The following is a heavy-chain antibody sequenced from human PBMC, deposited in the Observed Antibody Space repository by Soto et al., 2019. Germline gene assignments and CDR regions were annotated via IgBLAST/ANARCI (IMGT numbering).Heavy chain of an antibody. J-gene: IGHJ3*01. CDR1: GFSFSNYF. Sequence: QVQLVESGGGVVQPGDSLKLSCAASGFSFSNYFMHWVRQAPGKGLEWLAGIWFDGGSEFHADSLKGRLTLSRDTSSKTLYMEMSSLRAEDTAVYYCAKESDTFDVWGQGTMVTVSS. CDR3: AKESDTFDV. CDR2: IWFDGGSE. V-gene: IGHV3-30*02.